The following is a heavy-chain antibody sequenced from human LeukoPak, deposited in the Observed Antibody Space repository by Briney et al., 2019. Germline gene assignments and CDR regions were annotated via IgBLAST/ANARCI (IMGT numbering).Heavy chain of an antibody. CDR3: ARMGYCTRATCGGAFDF. V-gene: IGHV7-4-1*02. CDR1: GYTFTSYA. Sequence: ASVKVSCKASGYTFTSYAMNWVRQAPGQGLEWMGWINTNTENPAYAQGFTGRFVFSVDISVSTAYLQINSLKAEDTAVYYCARMGYCTRATCGGAFDFWGQGTLSPSPQ. D-gene: IGHD2-8*01. J-gene: IGHJ4*02. CDR2: INTNTENP.